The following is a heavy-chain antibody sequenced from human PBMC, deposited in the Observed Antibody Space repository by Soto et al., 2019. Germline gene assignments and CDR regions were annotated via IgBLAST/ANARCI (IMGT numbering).Heavy chain of an antibody. Sequence: SETLSLTCAVSGGSISSGGYSCNWIRQPPGKGLEWIGYIYHSGSTYYNPSLKSQVTISVDRSKNQFSLKLSSVTAADTAVYYCARGMTTVTTFDYWGQGTLVTVSS. CDR3: ARGMTTVTTFDY. V-gene: IGHV4-30-2*01. CDR1: GGSISSGGYS. J-gene: IGHJ4*02. D-gene: IGHD4-17*01. CDR2: IYHSGST.